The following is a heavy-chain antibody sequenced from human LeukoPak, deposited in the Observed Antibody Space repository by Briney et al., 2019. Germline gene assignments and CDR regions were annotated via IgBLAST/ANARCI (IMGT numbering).Heavy chain of an antibody. J-gene: IGHJ6*02. Sequence: SETLSLTCTVSGGSISSYYWSWIRQPPGKGLEWIGYIYYSGSTNYNPSLKSRVTISVDTSKNQFSLKLSSVTAADTAVYYCARLEDYGDYYYYGMDVWGQGTTVTVSS. D-gene: IGHD4-17*01. CDR3: ARLEDYGDYYYYGMDV. V-gene: IGHV4-59*08. CDR2: IYYSGST. CDR1: GGSISSYY.